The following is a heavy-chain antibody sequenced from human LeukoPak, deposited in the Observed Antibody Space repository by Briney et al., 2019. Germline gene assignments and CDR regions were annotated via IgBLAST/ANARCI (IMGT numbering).Heavy chain of an antibody. Sequence: GESLKISCKGSGFSFTNYLIGWVRQMPGKGLEWMGIIYPDDSDTRYSPSFQGHVTFSADKSISTAYLQWSSLKASDSAMYYCARRSDGDYWGQGTLVTVSS. CDR3: ARRSDGDY. V-gene: IGHV5-51*01. CDR2: IYPDDSDT. J-gene: IGHJ4*02. CDR1: GFSFTNYL. D-gene: IGHD6-6*01.